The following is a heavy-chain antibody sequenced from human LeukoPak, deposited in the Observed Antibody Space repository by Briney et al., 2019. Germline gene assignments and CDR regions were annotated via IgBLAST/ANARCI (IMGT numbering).Heavy chain of an antibody. CDR2: IYTSGST. D-gene: IGHD2-2*01. J-gene: IGHJ5*02. CDR3: ARDHRYCSSTSCFRRGYNWFDP. V-gene: IGHV4-61*02. CDR1: GGSISSGSYY. Sequence: SQTLSLTCTVSGGSISSGSYYWSWIRQPAGTGLEWIGRIYTSGSTYYNPSLKSRVTISVDTSKNQFSLKLSSVTAADTAVYYCARDHRYCSSTSCFRRGYNWFDPWGQGTLVTVSS.